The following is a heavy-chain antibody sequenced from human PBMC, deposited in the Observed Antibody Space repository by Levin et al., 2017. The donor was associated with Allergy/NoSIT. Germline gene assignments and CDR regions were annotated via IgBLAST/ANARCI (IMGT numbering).Heavy chain of an antibody. D-gene: IGHD5-12*01. Sequence: SVKVSCKASGGTFSSYAISWVRQAPGQGLEWMGGIIPIFGTANYAQKFQGRVTITADKSTSTAYMELSSLRSEDTAVYYCARPSGYDVRDAFDIWGQGTMVTVSS. CDR1: GGTFSSYA. CDR3: ARPSGYDVRDAFDI. CDR2: IIPIFGTA. J-gene: IGHJ3*02. V-gene: IGHV1-69*06.